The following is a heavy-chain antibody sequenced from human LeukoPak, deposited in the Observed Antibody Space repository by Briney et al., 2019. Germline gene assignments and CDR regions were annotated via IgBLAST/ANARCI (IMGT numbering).Heavy chain of an antibody. CDR3: ARIRVSSGWSLGRGYYFDY. CDR1: DFLLRTSGMC. CDR2: IEWEDDK. D-gene: IGHD6-19*01. J-gene: IGHJ4*02. Sequence: SGPALVKPTQTLTLTRTFSDFLLRTSGMCVGWMGQPPRKALEWLARIEWEDDKYYSTSLKTRLTISKDTSKNQVVLTMTNMHPVDTATYYCARIRVSSGWSLGRGYYFDYWGQGTLVTVSS. V-gene: IGHV2-70*11.